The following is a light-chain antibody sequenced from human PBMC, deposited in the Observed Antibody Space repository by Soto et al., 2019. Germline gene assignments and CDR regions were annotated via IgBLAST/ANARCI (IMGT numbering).Light chain of an antibody. CDR3: QQYSTYSDT. Sequence: DIQMTQSPSTLSASVGDRVTITCRASQSISNWLAWYQQRPGKAPKLLIYKASTLESGVPSRFSGSGSATEFSLTISSLQPDDFATYYCQQYSTYSDTFGQGTKLEIK. J-gene: IGKJ2*01. CDR2: KAS. CDR1: QSISNW. V-gene: IGKV1-5*03.